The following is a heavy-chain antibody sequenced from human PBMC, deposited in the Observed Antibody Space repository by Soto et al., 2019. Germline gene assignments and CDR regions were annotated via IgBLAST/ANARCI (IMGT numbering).Heavy chain of an antibody. Sequence: QVQLVESGGGVVQPGRSLRLSCAASGFTFSTYGMHWVRQAPGKGLEWVALIWYDGSNQYYVDSVKGRFTISRDNSKNTLYLQMNSLRAEDTAIYYCARVGSGWRYWYFDLWGRGTLVTVSS. CDR2: IWYDGSNQ. J-gene: IGHJ2*01. CDR1: GFTFSTYG. D-gene: IGHD6-19*01. CDR3: ARVGSGWRYWYFDL. V-gene: IGHV3-33*01.